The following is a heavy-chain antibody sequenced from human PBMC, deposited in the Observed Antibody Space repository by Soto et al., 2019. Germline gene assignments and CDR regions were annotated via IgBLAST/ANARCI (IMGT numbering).Heavy chain of an antibody. J-gene: IGHJ4*02. CDR1: GGSISSYY. Sequence: QVQLQESGPGLVKPSETLSLTCTVSGGSISSYYWSWIRQPPGKGLEWIGYIYYSGSTNYNPSLKSRVTISVDTSKNQFSLKLSSVTAADTAVYYCARGRYDYVCGSATYYFDYWGQGTLVTVSS. CDR2: IYYSGST. D-gene: IGHD3-16*01. CDR3: ARGRYDYVCGSATYYFDY. V-gene: IGHV4-59*01.